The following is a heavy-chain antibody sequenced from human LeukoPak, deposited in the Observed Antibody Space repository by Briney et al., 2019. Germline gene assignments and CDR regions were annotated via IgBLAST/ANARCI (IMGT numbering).Heavy chain of an antibody. Sequence: GGSLRLSCAASGFTFSSYAMSWVRQAPGKGLEWVSATSGSGGSTYYADSVKGRFTISRDNSKNTLYLQMNSLRAEDTAVYYCVGYCSGGSCYPRVFYFDYWGQGTLVTVSS. CDR3: VGYCSGGSCYPRVFYFDY. V-gene: IGHV3-23*01. D-gene: IGHD2-15*01. CDR2: TSGSGGST. CDR1: GFTFSSYA. J-gene: IGHJ4*02.